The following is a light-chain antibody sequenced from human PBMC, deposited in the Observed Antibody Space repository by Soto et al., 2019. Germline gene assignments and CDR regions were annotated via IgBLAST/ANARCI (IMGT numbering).Light chain of an antibody. CDR2: DVS. CDR1: SSDVGGYNY. J-gene: IGLJ1*01. CDR3: SSYTSSSTLFYV. Sequence: QSAQTPPASVTGSPGQSITISCTGTSSDVGGYNYVSWYPQPPGKAPKLMIYDVSNRPSGVSNRFSGSKSDNTASLTISGLQAEDEADYYCSSYTSSSTLFYVFGTGTKVTVL. V-gene: IGLV2-14*01.